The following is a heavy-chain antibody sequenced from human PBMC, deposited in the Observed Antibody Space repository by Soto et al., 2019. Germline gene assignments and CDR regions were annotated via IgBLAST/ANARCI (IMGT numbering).Heavy chain of an antibody. CDR3: AKEGLAVAGGDY. Sequence: QVQLVESGGGVVQPGRSLRLSCAASGFTFSSYDMHWVRQAPGKGLEWVAIISYDGSNKYYADSVKGRFTISRDNSKNTLYLQMNSLRAEDTAVYYRAKEGLAVAGGDYWGQGTLVTVSS. V-gene: IGHV3-30*18. CDR1: GFTFSSYD. J-gene: IGHJ4*02. CDR2: ISYDGSNK. D-gene: IGHD6-19*01.